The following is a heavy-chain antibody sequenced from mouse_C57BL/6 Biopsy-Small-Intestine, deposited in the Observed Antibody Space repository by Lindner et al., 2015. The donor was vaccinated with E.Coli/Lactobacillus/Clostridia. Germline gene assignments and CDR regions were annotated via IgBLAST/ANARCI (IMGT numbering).Heavy chain of an antibody. Sequence: VQLQESGPELVKPGAAMKISCKASGYAFSSSWMNWVKQRPGKGLEWIGRIYPGDGHTNYNGKFKGKATLTADKSSSTAYMQLSSLTSEDSAVYFCGRGVLGYDGNFDVRGTGTTVTVSS. CDR3: GRGVLGYDGNFDV. D-gene: IGHD3-2*02. V-gene: IGHV1-82*01. CDR1: GYAFSSSW. J-gene: IGHJ1*03. CDR2: IYPGDGHT.